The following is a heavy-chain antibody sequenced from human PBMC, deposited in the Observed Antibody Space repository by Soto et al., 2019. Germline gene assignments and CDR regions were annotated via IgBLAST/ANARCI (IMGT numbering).Heavy chain of an antibody. J-gene: IGHJ4*02. CDR2: IKQDGSEK. CDR1: GFTFISYW. D-gene: IGHD3-16*01. Sequence: GGSLRLSCAASGFTFISYWMTWVRQAPGKGLEWVANIKQDGSEKYYVDSVKGRFTISRDNAKNSLFLQMNSLRADDTAVYYCARGGGFRGDFDYWGQGTLVTVSS. V-gene: IGHV3-7*01. CDR3: ARGGGFRGDFDY.